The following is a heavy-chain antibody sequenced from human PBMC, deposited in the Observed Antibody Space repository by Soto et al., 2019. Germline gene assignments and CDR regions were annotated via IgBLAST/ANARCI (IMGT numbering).Heavy chain of an antibody. CDR2: IIPVFGTT. CDR3: ARSAPYIVVRKPTGNQDYYGMDV. V-gene: IGHV1-69*01. Sequence: QVQLVQSGAEVKKPGSSVKVFCKASGGTFSNYTISWVRQAPGQGLEWMGGIIPVFGTTDSEQKFQGGVTITADGSTSTAYMKLSSLRSADTAVYYCARSAPYIVVRKPTGNQDYYGMDVWGQGTTVTVSS. J-gene: IGHJ6*02. D-gene: IGHD2-2*01. CDR1: GGTFSNYT.